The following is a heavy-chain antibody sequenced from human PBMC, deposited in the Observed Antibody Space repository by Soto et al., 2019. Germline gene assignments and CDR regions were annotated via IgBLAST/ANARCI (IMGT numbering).Heavy chain of an antibody. CDR1: GGSMTNYY. CDR2: IFYTGET. CDR3: LSEGDYSDNNGHHLFDD. V-gene: IGHV4-4*07. D-gene: IGHD2-8*01. Sequence: QVQLQESGPGLVKPAETLSLTCTVSGGSMTNYYWAWIRQAAGKGLEWIGRIFYTGETNYNPSLKSRVILSIDRSMSQFSLGLTSVTAADTAVYFCLSEGDYSDNNGHHLFDDWGQGTLVSVFS. J-gene: IGHJ4*02.